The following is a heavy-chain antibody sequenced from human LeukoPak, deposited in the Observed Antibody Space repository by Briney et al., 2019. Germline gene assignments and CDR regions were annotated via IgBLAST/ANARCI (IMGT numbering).Heavy chain of an antibody. CDR1: GGSISSYY. CDR2: INHSGST. Sequence: PSETLSLTCTVSGGSISSYYWSWIRQPPGKGLEWIGEINHSGSTNYNPSLKSRVTISVDTSKNQFSLKLSSVTAADTAVYYCARTDLAYCGGDCYSDAFDIWGQGTMVTVSS. J-gene: IGHJ3*02. D-gene: IGHD2-21*02. V-gene: IGHV4-34*01. CDR3: ARTDLAYCGGDCYSDAFDI.